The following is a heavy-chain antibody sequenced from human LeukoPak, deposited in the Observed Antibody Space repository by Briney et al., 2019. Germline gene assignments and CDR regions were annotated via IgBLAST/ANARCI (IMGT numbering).Heavy chain of an antibody. CDR3: ARGGGYSGYAFDY. J-gene: IGHJ4*02. CDR1: GGSISSGSYY. D-gene: IGHD5-12*01. CDR2: IHTSGST. V-gene: IGHV4-61*02. Sequence: SETLSLTCNVSGGSISSGSYYWSWIRQPAGKGLEWIGRIHTSGSTTYNPSLKSRVAISGDTSKNQFSLKLTSVTAADTAVYYCARGGGYSGYAFDYWGQGTLVTVSS.